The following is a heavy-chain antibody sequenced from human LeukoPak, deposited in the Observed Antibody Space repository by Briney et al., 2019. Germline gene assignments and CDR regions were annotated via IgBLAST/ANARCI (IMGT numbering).Heavy chain of an antibody. J-gene: IGHJ4*02. CDR2: IYSDGSRT. CDR3: VKSPGSGWPV. Sequence: GGSLRLSCAASGFTFSSFAMHWVRHAPGKGLEYLSAIYSDGSRTYYADSVKGRFTISRHNCKNTLYFEMSSLRVEDTAVYYCVKSPGSGWPVWGEGTLRTVSS. D-gene: IGHD6-19*01. V-gene: IGHV3-64D*06. CDR1: GFTFSSFA.